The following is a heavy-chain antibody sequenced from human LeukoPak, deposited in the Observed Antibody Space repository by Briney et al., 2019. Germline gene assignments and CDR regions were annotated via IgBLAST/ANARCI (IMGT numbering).Heavy chain of an antibody. Sequence: PSETLSLTCTVSGGSISSSSYYWGWIRQPPGKGLEWIGSIYYSGSTYYNPSLKSRVTISVDTSKNQFSLKLSSVTAADTAVYYGARQKLERGMDVWGQGTTVTVSS. D-gene: IGHD1-1*01. CDR3: ARQKLERGMDV. CDR1: GGSISSSSYY. V-gene: IGHV4-39*01. CDR2: IYYSGST. J-gene: IGHJ6*02.